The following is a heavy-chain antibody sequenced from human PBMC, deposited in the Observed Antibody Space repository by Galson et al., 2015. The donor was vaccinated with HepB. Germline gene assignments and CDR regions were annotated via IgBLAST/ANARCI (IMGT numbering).Heavy chain of an antibody. V-gene: IGHV3-30*18. CDR1: GFSFDEFV. J-gene: IGHJ6*02. D-gene: IGHD6-19*01. CDR2: IAFDGSYN. CDR3: AKDLTAGWQGYSMDV. Sequence: SLRLSCAASGFSFDEFVMHWVRQAPGKGLEWVSLIAFDGSYNYYADSVRGRFTVSRDNSKNTVHLQMNSLRLEDTGIYYCAKDLTAGWQGYSMDVWGQGTTVTVSS.